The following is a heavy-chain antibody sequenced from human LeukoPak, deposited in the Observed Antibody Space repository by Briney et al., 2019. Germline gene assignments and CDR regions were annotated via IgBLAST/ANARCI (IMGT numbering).Heavy chain of an antibody. J-gene: IGHJ4*02. CDR1: GFTFSNAW. CDR2: INHSGST. D-gene: IGHD2-2*01. CDR3: ARGIPYCSSTSCYYRGWRFDY. Sequence: GSLRLSCAASGFTFSNAWMSWVRQAPGKGLEWIGEINHSGSTNYNPSLKSRVTISVDTSKNQFSLKLSSVTAADTAVYYCARGIPYCSSTSCYYRGWRFDYWGQGTLVTVSS. V-gene: IGHV4-34*01.